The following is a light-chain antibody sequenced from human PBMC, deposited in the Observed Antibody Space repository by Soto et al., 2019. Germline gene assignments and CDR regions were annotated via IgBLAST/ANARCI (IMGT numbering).Light chain of an antibody. V-gene: IGKV1-39*01. CDR1: QNTNIY. J-gene: IGKJ4*01. Sequence: DIQMTQSPASLSASVVVRVTITCRASQNTNIYLNWYQQRPGNAPRLIIYAASKLQSGLPSRFSGSTSGTDFTLTINSLQPEDFAIYYCQQTDSAPSFGGGTKVDSK. CDR2: AAS. CDR3: QQTDSAPS.